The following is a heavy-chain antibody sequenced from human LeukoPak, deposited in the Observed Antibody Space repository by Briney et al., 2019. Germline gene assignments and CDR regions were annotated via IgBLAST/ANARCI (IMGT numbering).Heavy chain of an antibody. Sequence: SETLSLTCNVSGVSISSSSYYWSWIRQPAGKGLEWIGRISSSGSTNYNPSLKSRVTISVDTSKNQFSLKLSSVTAADTAVYFCARGPYSYDSSGAFDIWGQGTMVTVSS. CDR3: ARGPYSYDSSGAFDI. CDR2: ISSSGST. D-gene: IGHD3-22*01. CDR1: GVSISSSSYY. J-gene: IGHJ3*02. V-gene: IGHV4-61*02.